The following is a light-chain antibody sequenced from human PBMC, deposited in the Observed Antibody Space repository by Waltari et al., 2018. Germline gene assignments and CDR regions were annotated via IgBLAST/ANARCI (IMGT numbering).Light chain of an antibody. CDR3: QQYYSAPFN. CDR2: WAS. CDR1: QIFFYTSDNKNY. V-gene: IGKV4-1*01. Sequence: DIVMTQSPDSLAVSLGERATINCKSSQIFFYTSDNKNYLAWYQQKPGQPPKLLIYWASTRESGVPDRFSGSGSETDFTLTISSLQAEDVAVYYCQQYYSAPFNFGQGTKLEIK. J-gene: IGKJ2*01.